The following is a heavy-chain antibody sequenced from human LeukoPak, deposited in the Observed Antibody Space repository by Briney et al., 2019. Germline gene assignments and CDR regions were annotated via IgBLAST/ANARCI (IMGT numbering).Heavy chain of an antibody. CDR2: VIPIFGTA. V-gene: IGHV1-69*06. J-gene: IGHJ6*03. D-gene: IGHD5-24*01. Sequence: SVKVSCKASGGTFSSYAISWVRQAPGQGLEWMRGVIPIFGTANYAQKFQGRVTITADKSTSTAYMELSSLRSEDTAVYYCARGGMATNYYYMDVWGKGTTVTVSS. CDR1: GGTFSSYA. CDR3: ARGGMATNYYYMDV.